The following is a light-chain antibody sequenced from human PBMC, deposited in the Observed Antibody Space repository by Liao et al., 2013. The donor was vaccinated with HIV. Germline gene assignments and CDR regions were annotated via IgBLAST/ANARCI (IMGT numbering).Light chain of an antibody. V-gene: IGLV3-1*01. J-gene: IGLJ2*01. CDR3: QAWDSRIVV. CDR2: QND. Sequence: SYELTQPPSVSVSPGQTASITCSGDRLEDKYIFWYQQKSGQTPGLVIYQNDKRPSWIPERFSGSNSGNTATLTISGTQPMDEADYYCQAWDSRIVVFGGGTKLTVL. CDR1: RLEDKY.